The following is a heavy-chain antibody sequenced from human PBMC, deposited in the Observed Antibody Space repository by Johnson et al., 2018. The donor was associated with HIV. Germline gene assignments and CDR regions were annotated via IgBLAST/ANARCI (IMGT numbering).Heavy chain of an antibody. J-gene: IGHJ3*02. CDR1: GFTFSSYG. CDR3: VKGDDYYDSSGYYRQGAFDI. Sequence: QVQLVESGGGVVQPGRSLRLSCAASGFTFSSYGMHWVRQAPGKGLEWVAVIWYDGSNKYYADSVKGRFTISRDNSKNTLYLQMNSLRVEDTAVYYCVKGDDYYDSSGYYRQGAFDIWGQGTMVTVSS. D-gene: IGHD3-22*01. CDR2: IWYDGSNK. V-gene: IGHV3-33*06.